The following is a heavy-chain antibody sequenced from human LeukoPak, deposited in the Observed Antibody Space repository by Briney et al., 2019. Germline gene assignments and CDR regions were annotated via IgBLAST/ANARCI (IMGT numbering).Heavy chain of an antibody. CDR3: AKDMYGSGTSDAFDI. V-gene: IGHV3-9*03. CDR1: GFTFDDYA. CDR2: ISWNSGSI. Sequence: PGGSLRLSCAASGFTFDDYAMHWVRQAPGKGLEWVSGISWNSGSIGYADSVKGRFTISRDNAKNSLYLHMNSLRAEDMALYYCAKDMYGSGTSDAFDIWGQGTMVTVSS. D-gene: IGHD3-10*01. J-gene: IGHJ3*02.